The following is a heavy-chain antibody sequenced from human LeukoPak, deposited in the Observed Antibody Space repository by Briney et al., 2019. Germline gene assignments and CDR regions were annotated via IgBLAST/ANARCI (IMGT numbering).Heavy chain of an antibody. D-gene: IGHD3-10*01. CDR2: ISSSSSYI. CDR1: RFTFSSYS. Sequence: PGGSLRLSCAASRFTFSSYSMNWVRQAPGKGREGVSAISSSSSYIYYADSVKGRFTISRDNAKNSLYLQMDSLRAEDTAVYYCARDSSFGFGEGPQTDYWGQGTLVTVSS. J-gene: IGHJ4*02. V-gene: IGHV3-21*01. CDR3: ARDSSFGFGEGPQTDY.